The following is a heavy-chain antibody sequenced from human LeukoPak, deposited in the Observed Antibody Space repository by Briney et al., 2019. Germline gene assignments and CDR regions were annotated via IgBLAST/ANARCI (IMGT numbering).Heavy chain of an antibody. CDR3: AKSSIAAPSGAFDI. V-gene: IGHV3-23*01. J-gene: IGHJ3*02. D-gene: IGHD6-6*01. CDR2: ISGSGGST. Sequence: GGSLGLSCAASGFTFSNYAMNWVRQAPGKGLEWVSAISGSGGSTYYADSVKGRFTISRDNSKNTLYLQMNSLRAEDTAVYYCAKSSIAAPSGAFDIWGQGTMVTVSS. CDR1: GFTFSNYA.